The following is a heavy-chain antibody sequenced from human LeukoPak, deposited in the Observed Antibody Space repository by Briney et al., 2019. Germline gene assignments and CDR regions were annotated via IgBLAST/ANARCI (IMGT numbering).Heavy chain of an antibody. CDR3: ARGYSGSRGYFYYYYMDV. D-gene: IGHD1-26*01. J-gene: IGHJ6*03. CDR2: INHSGST. V-gene: IGHV4-39*07. Sequence: PSETLSLTCTVSGGSISSSSYYWSWIRQPPGKGLEWIGEINHSGSTNYNPSLKSRVTISVDTSKNQFSLKLSSVTAADTAAYYCARGYSGSRGYFYYYYMDVWGKGTTVTVSS. CDR1: GGSISSSSYY.